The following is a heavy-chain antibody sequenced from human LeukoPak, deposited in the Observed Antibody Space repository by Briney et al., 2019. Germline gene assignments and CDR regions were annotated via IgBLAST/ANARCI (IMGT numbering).Heavy chain of an antibody. V-gene: IGHV3-30*18. Sequence: PGGSLRLSCAASGFTFSGSALQWFRKAPGKGLEWVAVISYDGSTKYYADSVKGRFTISRDNSKNTLYLQMNSLRAEDTAVYYCAKGDEYNNGALGGMDVWGQGTTVTVSS. J-gene: IGHJ6*02. D-gene: IGHD5-18*01. CDR3: AKGDEYNNGALGGMDV. CDR1: GFTFSGSA. CDR2: ISYDGSTK.